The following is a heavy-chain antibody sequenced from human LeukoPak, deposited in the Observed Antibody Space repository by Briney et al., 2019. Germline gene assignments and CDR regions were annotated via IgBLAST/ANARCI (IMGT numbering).Heavy chain of an antibody. CDR3: ARSAMYYYDSSGYYYFDY. J-gene: IGHJ4*02. Sequence: SQTLSLTCTVSGGSISSGSYYWSWIRQPAGKGLEWIGRIYTCGSTNYNPSLKSRVTISVDTSKNQFSLKLSSVTAADTAVYYCARSAMYYYDSSGYYYFDYWGQGTLVTVSS. D-gene: IGHD3-22*01. CDR1: GGSISSGSYY. CDR2: IYTCGST. V-gene: IGHV4-61*02.